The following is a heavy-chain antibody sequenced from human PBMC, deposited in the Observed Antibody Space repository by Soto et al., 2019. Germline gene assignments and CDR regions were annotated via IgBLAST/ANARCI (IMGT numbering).Heavy chain of an antibody. V-gene: IGHV3-23*01. Sequence: GGSLRLSRPASGFTFSSYAMSWVRQAPGKGLEWVSAISGSGGSTYYADSVKGRFTISRDNSKNTLYLQMNSLRAEDTAVYYCAKDAWHGYSYFDYWGQGTLVTVSS. CDR1: GFTFSSYA. CDR2: ISGSGGST. CDR3: AKDAWHGYSYFDY. J-gene: IGHJ4*02. D-gene: IGHD5-18*01.